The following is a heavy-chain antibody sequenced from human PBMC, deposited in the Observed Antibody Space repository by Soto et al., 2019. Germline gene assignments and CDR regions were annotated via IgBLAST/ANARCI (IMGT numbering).Heavy chain of an antibody. CDR1: GFTFSSYS. CDR2: ISSSSSTI. CDR3: ARTSWIQLWLRDY. J-gene: IGHJ4*02. D-gene: IGHD5-18*01. V-gene: IGHV3-48*02. Sequence: EVQLVESGGGLVQPGGSLRLSCAASGFTFSSYSMNWVRQAPGKGLECVSYISSSSSTIYYADSVKGRFTISRDNAKNSLYLQMNSLREEDTAVYYCARTSWIQLWLRDYWCQGTLFTVSS.